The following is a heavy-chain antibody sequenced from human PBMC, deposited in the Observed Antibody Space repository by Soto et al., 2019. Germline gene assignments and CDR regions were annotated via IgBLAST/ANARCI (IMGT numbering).Heavy chain of an antibody. Sequence: SVKVSCKASGGTFSSYTISWVRQAPGQGLEWMGRIIPILGIANYAQKFQGRVTITADKSTSTAYMELSSLRSEDTAVYYCASGARVSAFEIWGQGTMVTVSS. CDR2: IIPILGIA. CDR1: GGTFSSYT. CDR3: ASGARVSAFEI. J-gene: IGHJ3*02. V-gene: IGHV1-69*02. D-gene: IGHD3-10*01.